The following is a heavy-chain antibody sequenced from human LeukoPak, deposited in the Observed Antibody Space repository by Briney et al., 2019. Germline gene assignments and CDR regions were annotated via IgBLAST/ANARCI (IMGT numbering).Heavy chain of an antibody. CDR1: GFTFDDYA. CDR3: AKGSYYCDSSGYDY. Sequence: SLSLSYAASGFTFDDYAMHWVRQAPGKGLEWVSGISWNSGSIGYADSVKGRFTISRDNAKNSLYLQMNSLRAEDTALYYCAKGSYYCDSSGYDYWGQGTLVTVSS. V-gene: IGHV3-9*01. CDR2: ISWNSGSI. J-gene: IGHJ4*02. D-gene: IGHD3-22*01.